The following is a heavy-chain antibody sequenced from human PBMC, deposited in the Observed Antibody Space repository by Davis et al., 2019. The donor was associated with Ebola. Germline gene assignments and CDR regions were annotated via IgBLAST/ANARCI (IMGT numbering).Heavy chain of an antibody. J-gene: IGHJ6*03. CDR1: GESFSGYY. Sequence: MPGGSLRLSCAVSGESFSGYYWSWIRPPPGKGLEWLGEINHSGSTNYNPSLKSRVTISVDTSKNQFSLKLSSVTAADTAVYYCTRGRLNSVVYLDNELYYKLDVWGKGTTVTVSS. D-gene: IGHD2-2*03. V-gene: IGHV4-34*01. CDR2: INHSGST. CDR3: TRGRLNSVVYLDNELYYKLDV.